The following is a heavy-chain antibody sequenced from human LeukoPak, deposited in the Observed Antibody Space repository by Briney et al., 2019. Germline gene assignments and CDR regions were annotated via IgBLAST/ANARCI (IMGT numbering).Heavy chain of an antibody. J-gene: IGHJ6*02. V-gene: IGHV4-34*01. CDR1: GGSFSGYY. CDR2: INHSGST. Sequence: SGTLSLTCAVYGGSFSGYYWSWIRQPPGKGLEWIGEINHSGSTNYNPSLKSRVTISVDTSKNQFSLKLSSVTAADTAVYYCARIAAGLVTYYYYGMDVWGQGTTVTVSS. D-gene: IGHD6-13*01. CDR3: ARIAAGLVTYYYYGMDV.